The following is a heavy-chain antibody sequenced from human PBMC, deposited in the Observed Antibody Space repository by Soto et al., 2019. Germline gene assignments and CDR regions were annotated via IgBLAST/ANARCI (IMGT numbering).Heavy chain of an antibody. CDR3: VTDSSLGYLEY. CDR2: IFPGYYDT. CDR1: GDXLTTHL. V-gene: IGHV5-51*01. J-gene: IGHJ4*02. D-gene: IGHD6-6*01. Sequence: PXGXLETSCKRSGDXLTTHLVAWVRHMPGKGLECIGVIFPGYYDTRYSPRFQIQVNISADRSISTAYLQWRELMASDTAKYFCVTDSSLGYLEYWGQGTHVTVS.